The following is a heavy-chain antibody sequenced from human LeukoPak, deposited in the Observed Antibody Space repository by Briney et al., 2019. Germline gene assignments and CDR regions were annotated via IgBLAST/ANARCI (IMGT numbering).Heavy chain of an antibody. D-gene: IGHD3-22*01. CDR3: VKGHYYDSSGYSDY. CDR1: GFTFNNYA. Sequence: GGSLRLSCAASGFTFNNYAMSWVRQAPGKGLEWVSAISGSGGSTYYADSVKGRFTISRDNSKNTLYLQMNSLRAEDTAVYYCVKGHYYDSSGYSDYWGQGTLVTVSS. V-gene: IGHV3-23*01. CDR2: ISGSGGST. J-gene: IGHJ4*02.